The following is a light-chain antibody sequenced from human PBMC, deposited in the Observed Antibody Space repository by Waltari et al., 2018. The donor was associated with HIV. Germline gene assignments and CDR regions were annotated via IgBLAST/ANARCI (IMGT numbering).Light chain of an antibody. CDR3: QQSYSTPCA. CDR2: GAS. V-gene: IGKV1-39*01. Sequence: DIQMTQSPSSLSASVGDTVTIICRASEHIGAYLNWYHHKSGAAPKLLIYGASSLQSAVPSRFSGSVFGTHFSLTINSLQADDFLTYYCQQSYSTPCAFGQGTNLEIK. J-gene: IGKJ2*02. CDR1: EHIGAY.